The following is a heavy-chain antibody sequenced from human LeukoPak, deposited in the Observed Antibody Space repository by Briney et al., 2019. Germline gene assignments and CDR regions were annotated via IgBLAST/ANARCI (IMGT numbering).Heavy chain of an antibody. V-gene: IGHV3-74*03. CDR3: ARGGDANFDY. CDR1: GFTFSSYW. J-gene: IGHJ4*02. Sequence: GGSLRLSCAASGFTFSSYWMHWVRQAPGKGLVWVSRINNEGSSTTYADSVRGRFTISRDNAKDTLYLQINSLRAEDAAVYYCARGGDANFDYWGQGTLVTVSS. D-gene: IGHD3-16*01. CDR2: INNEGSST.